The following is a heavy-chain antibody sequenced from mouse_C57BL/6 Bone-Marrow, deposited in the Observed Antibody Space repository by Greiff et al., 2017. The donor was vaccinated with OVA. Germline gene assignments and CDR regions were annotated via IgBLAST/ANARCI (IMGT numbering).Heavy chain of an antibody. Sequence: QVQLKQPGAELVKPGASVKLSCKASGYTFTSYWMHWVKQRPGQGLEWIGMIHPNSGSTNYNEKFKSKATLTVDKSSSTAYMQLSSLTSEDSAVYYCAVVPFYAMDYWGQGTSVTVSS. CDR1: GYTFTSYW. CDR2: IHPNSGST. CDR3: AVVPFYAMDY. J-gene: IGHJ4*01. D-gene: IGHD1-1*01. V-gene: IGHV1-64*01.